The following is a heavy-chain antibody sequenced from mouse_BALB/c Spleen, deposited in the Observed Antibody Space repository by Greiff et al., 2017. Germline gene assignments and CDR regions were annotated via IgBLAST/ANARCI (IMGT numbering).Heavy chain of an antibody. CDR3: ARSGNYGPFAY. D-gene: IGHD1-2*01. CDR1: GYAFTNYL. V-gene: IGHV1-54*01. Sequence: QVQLKQSGAELVRPGTSVKVSCKASGYAFTNYLIEWVKQRPGQGLEWIGVINPGSGGTNYNEKFKGKATLTADKSSSTAYMQLSSLTSDDSAVYFCARSGNYGPFAYWGQGTLVTVSA. CDR2: INPGSGGT. J-gene: IGHJ3*01.